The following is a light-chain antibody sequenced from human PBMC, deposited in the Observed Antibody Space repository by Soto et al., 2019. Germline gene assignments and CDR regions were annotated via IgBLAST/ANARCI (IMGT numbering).Light chain of an antibody. J-gene: IGKJ3*01. CDR1: QSVSSSY. CDR2: GAS. CDR3: HQYGTDPLT. Sequence: IILTRSPGTLSLSPEERATLSSRPSQSVSSSYLAWYQQKPGQAPRLLIYGASSRATGIPDRFSGSGSGTDFTLTISRLEPEDFSVYYCHQYGTDPLTFGPGTKVDIK. V-gene: IGKV3-20*01.